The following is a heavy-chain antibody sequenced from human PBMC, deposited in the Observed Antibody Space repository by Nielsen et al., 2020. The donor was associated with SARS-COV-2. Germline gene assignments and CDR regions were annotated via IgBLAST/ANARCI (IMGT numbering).Heavy chain of an antibody. J-gene: IGHJ1*01. CDR1: GFTFSSYG. Sequence: GESLKISCAASGFTFSSYGMHWVRQAPGKGLEWVAVIWYDGSNKYYADSVKGRFTISRDNSKNTLYLQMNSLRAEDTAVYYCARDLAVADHLSAEYFHHWGQGTLVTVSS. CDR3: ARDLAVADHLSAEYFHH. V-gene: IGHV3-33*01. CDR2: IWYDGSNK. D-gene: IGHD6-19*01.